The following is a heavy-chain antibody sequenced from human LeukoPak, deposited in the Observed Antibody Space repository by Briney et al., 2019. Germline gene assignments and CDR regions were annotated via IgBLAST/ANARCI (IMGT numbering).Heavy chain of an antibody. CDR1: GGSISSYH. V-gene: IGHV4-59*01. Sequence: SETLSLTCTVSGGSISSYHWSWIRQPPGKGLEWIGYIYYSGSTNYNPSLKSRVTISVDTSKNQFSLKLSSVTAADTAVYYCAGYDFWSGYFPHWGQGTLVTVSS. CDR2: IYYSGST. D-gene: IGHD3-3*01. CDR3: AGYDFWSGYFPH. J-gene: IGHJ4*02.